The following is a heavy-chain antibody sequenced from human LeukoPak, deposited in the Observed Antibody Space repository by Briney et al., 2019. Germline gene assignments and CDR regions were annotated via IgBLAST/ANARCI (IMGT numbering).Heavy chain of an antibody. Sequence: SQTLSLTCTVSGGSIYGGGYYWSWIRQPPGKGLEWIGYIYHSGTTYFNPSLKSRVTISIDRSKNQFSLKLSSVTAADTAVYYCARARDTTSGSNWFDPWGQGTLVTVSS. D-gene: IGHD1-26*01. CDR1: GGSIYGGGYY. J-gene: IGHJ5*02. CDR2: IYHSGTT. CDR3: ARARDTTSGSNWFDP. V-gene: IGHV4-30-2*01.